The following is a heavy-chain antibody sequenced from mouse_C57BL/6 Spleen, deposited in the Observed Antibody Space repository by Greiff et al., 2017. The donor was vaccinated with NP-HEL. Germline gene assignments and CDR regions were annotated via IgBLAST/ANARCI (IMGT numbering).Heavy chain of an antibody. D-gene: IGHD1-1*01. J-gene: IGHJ2*01. CDR3: ARIYYGSSWYYFDY. V-gene: IGHV1-69*01. Sequence: QVQLQQSGAELVMPGASVKLSCKASGYTFTSYWMHWVKQRPGQGLEWIGEIDPSDSYTNYNQKFKGKSTLTVDKSSSTAYMQLSSLTSEDSAVYYGARIYYGSSWYYFDYWGQGTTLTVSS. CDR2: IDPSDSYT. CDR1: GYTFTSYW.